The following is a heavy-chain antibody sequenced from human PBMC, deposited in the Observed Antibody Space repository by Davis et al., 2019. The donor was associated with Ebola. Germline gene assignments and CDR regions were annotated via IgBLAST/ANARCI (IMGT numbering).Heavy chain of an antibody. CDR2: IYYSGST. J-gene: IGHJ3*02. CDR3: ARATSGRGAFDI. Sequence: SETLSLTCTVSGGSISSSSYYWGWIRQPPGKGLEWIGYIYYSGSTNYNPSLKSRVTISVDTSKNQFSLKLSSVTAADTAVYYCARATSGRGAFDIWGQGTMVTVSS. D-gene: IGHD1-26*01. V-gene: IGHV4-61*05. CDR1: GGSISSSSYY.